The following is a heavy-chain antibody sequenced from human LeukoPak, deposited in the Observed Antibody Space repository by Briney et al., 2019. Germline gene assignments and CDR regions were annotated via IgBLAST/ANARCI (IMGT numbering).Heavy chain of an antibody. CDR3: ARIYGSGRYNWFDP. V-gene: IGHV4-34*01. Sequence: PSETLSLTCAVYGDSFSGYCWSWIRQPPGKGLEWIGEINHSGSTNYNPSLKGRVTISVDAPKNQFSLKLSSVTAADTAVYYCARIYGSGRYNWFDPWGQGTLVTVSS. J-gene: IGHJ5*02. CDR1: GDSFSGYC. D-gene: IGHD3-10*01. CDR2: INHSGST.